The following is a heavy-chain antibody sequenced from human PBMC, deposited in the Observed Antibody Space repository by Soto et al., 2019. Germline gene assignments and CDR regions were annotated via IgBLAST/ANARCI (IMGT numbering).Heavy chain of an antibody. CDR2: ISYDGSNK. J-gene: IGHJ4*02. CDR1: GFTFISYA. D-gene: IGHD2-15*01. Sequence: GGSLRLSCAASGFTFISYAMHWVRQAPGKGLEWVAVISYDGSNKYYADSVKGRFTISRDNSKNTLYLQMNSLRAEDTAVYYCARDQGGRIDVTGGFDYWGQGTLVTVSS. V-gene: IGHV3-30-3*01. CDR3: ARDQGGRIDVTGGFDY.